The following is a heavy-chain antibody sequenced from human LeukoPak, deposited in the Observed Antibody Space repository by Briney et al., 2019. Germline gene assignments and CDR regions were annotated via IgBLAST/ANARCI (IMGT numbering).Heavy chain of an antibody. Sequence: PSETLSLTCAVYGGSFSGYYWSWIRQPPGKGLEWIGYVYYSGSTNYNPSLKSRVTISVDTSKNQFSLKLSSVTAADTAVYYCARGGSSSSGTHYYYYYGMDVWGQGTTVTVSS. V-gene: IGHV4-59*01. J-gene: IGHJ6*02. CDR2: VYYSGST. D-gene: IGHD6-13*01. CDR1: GGSFSGYY. CDR3: ARGGSSSSGTHYYYYYGMDV.